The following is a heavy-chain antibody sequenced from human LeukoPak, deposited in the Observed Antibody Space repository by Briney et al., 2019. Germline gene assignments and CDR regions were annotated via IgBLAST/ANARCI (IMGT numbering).Heavy chain of an antibody. CDR2: ISNRGDYI. Sequence: GGSLRLSCSASGFTFTSYSMNWVRQAPGKGLEWVSSISNRGDYIYYADSVKGRFTISRDNAKNSLYLQMGSLRAEDMAVYYCARVAVPGTYDYWGQGTLVTVSS. CDR1: GFTFTSYS. CDR3: ARVAVPGTYDY. V-gene: IGHV3-21*01. D-gene: IGHD6-19*01. J-gene: IGHJ4*02.